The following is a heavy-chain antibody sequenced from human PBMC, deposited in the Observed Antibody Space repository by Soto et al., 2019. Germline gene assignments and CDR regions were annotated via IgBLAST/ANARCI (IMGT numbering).Heavy chain of an antibody. D-gene: IGHD1-1*01. CDR3: ARDKDRLQLGGNYYFILDV. CDR2: IMPVFRRP. Sequence: QVQLVQSGAEVKKPGSSVKVSCKASGGTFRTSAISWVRQAPGQGLEWVGGIMPVFRRPKYAQNFQDRVTITADESTSAAYMELNSLKSDDTAVYYCARDKDRLQLGGNYYFILDVWGQVTAVTVSS. V-gene: IGHV1-69*12. CDR1: GGTFRTSA. J-gene: IGHJ6*02.